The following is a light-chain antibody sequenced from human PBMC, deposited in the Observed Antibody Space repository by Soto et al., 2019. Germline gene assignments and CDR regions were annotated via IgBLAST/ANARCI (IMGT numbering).Light chain of an antibody. CDR3: QQRET. J-gene: IGKJ2*01. CDR2: DAS. CDR1: QSVSSY. Sequence: EIGLTQSPATLSLSPGERATLSCRASQSVSSYLAWYQQKPGQAPRLLIYDASNRATGIPARFSGSGSGTDFTLTISSLEPEDFAVYYCQQRETFGQGTKLEIK. V-gene: IGKV3-11*01.